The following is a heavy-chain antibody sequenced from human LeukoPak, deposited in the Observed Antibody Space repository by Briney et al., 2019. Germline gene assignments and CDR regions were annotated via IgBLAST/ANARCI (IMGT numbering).Heavy chain of an antibody. CDR1: GFSFSSYL. D-gene: IGHD5-24*01. J-gene: IGHJ4*02. Sequence: GGSLRLSSAAPGFSFSSYLMHCVRQAPGKGLEYVSVIGSNGDGIYYANSVKGRFTISRDNYKNTLYLQMGSLRTEDMAVYYCARGGDGYTLRYWGQGALVTVSS. CDR2: IGSNGDGI. CDR3: ARGGDGYTLRY. V-gene: IGHV3-64*01.